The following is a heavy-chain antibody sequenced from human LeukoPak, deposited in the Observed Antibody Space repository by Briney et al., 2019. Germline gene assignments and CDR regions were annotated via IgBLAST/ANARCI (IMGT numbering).Heavy chain of an antibody. J-gene: IGHJ4*02. Sequence: GGSLRLSCAASGFTFSDYYMSWIRQAQGKGLEWVSYISSSGSTIYYADSVKGRFTISRDNAKNSLYLQMNSLRAEDTAVYYCAYTAMVYPPNPDYWGQGTLVTVSS. CDR1: GFTFSDYY. D-gene: IGHD5-18*01. V-gene: IGHV3-11*04. CDR2: ISSSGSTI. CDR3: AYTAMVYPPNPDY.